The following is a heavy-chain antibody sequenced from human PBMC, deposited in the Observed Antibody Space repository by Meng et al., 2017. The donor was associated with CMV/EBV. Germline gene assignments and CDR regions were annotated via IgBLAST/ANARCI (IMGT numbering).Heavy chain of an antibody. CDR2: IKQDGSEK. CDR1: GFTFSSYW. Sequence: GESLKISCAASGFTFSSYWMSWVRQAPGKGLEWVANIKQDGSEKYYVDSAKGRFTISRDNAKNSLYLQMNSLRAEDTAVYYCARDQLRWFDPWGQGTLVTVSS. J-gene: IGHJ5*02. D-gene: IGHD6-6*01. CDR3: ARDQLRWFDP. V-gene: IGHV3-7*01.